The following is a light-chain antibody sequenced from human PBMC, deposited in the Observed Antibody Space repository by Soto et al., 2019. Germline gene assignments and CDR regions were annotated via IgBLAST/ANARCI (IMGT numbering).Light chain of an antibody. Sequence: QSALTQPASVSGSPGQSFTISCTGTSSDVGGYNFVSWYQQHPGKAPRLMIFDVDNRPSGVSTRFSGSKSGNTASLTISGLQAEDEADYYCCSYSGSSTIVVFGGGTKVTVL. CDR2: DVD. J-gene: IGLJ2*01. CDR1: SSDVGGYNF. V-gene: IGLV2-14*03. CDR3: CSYSGSSTIVV.